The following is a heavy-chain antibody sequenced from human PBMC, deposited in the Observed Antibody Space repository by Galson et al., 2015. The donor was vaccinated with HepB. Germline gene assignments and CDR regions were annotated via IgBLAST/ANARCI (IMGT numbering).Heavy chain of an antibody. Sequence: SVKVSCKASGYTFTSYAMHWVRQAPGQRLEWMGWINAGNGNTKYSQKFQGRVTITRDTSASTAYMELSSLRSEDTAVYYCARARAHYYDSSGYYYFDYWGQGTLVTVSS. J-gene: IGHJ4*02. D-gene: IGHD3-22*01. CDR1: GYTFTSYA. V-gene: IGHV1-3*01. CDR3: ARARAHYYDSSGYYYFDY. CDR2: INAGNGNT.